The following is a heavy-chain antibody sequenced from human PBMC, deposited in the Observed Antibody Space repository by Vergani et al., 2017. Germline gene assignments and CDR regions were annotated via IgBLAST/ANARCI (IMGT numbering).Heavy chain of an antibody. Sequence: EVQLLESGGGLVQPGGSLRLSCAASGFTFSSYAMSWVRQAPGKGLEWVSAISGSGGSTYYADSVKGRFTISRDNSKNTLYLQMNSRRAEDTAVYYCAKDGAXKLDCSGGSCYSSRWFDPWGQGTLVTVSS. J-gene: IGHJ5*02. D-gene: IGHD2-15*01. CDR2: ISGSGGST. CDR3: AKDGAXKLDCSGGSCYSSRWFDP. CDR1: GFTFSSYA. V-gene: IGHV3-23*01.